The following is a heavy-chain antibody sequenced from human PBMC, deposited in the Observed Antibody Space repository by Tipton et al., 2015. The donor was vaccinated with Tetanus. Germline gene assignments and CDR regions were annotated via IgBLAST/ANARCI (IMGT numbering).Heavy chain of an antibody. CDR3: ARTNCGGDCYSGFKAFDI. CDR2: IWYDGSNK. CDR1: GFTFSSYG. D-gene: IGHD2-21*02. V-gene: IGHV3-33*01. J-gene: IGHJ3*02. Sequence: SLRLSCAASGFTFSSYGMHWVRQAPGKGLEWVAVIWYDGSNKYYADSVKGRFTISRDNSKNTLYLQMNSLRAEDTAVYYCARTNCGGDCYSGFKAFDIWGQGTMVTVSS.